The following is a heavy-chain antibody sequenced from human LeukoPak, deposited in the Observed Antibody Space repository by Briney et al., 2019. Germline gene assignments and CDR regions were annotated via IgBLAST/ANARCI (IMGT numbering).Heavy chain of an antibody. V-gene: IGHV4-34*01. Sequence: SETLSLTCAVYGGSFSGYYWSWIRQPPGKGLEWIGEINHSGSTNYNPSLKSRVTISVDTSKNQFSLKLSSVTAADTAVYYCARANGTTYYYDSSGYRLAEYFQHWGQGTLVTVSS. CDR3: ARANGTTYYYDSSGYRLAEYFQH. CDR2: INHSGST. J-gene: IGHJ1*01. CDR1: GGSFSGYY. D-gene: IGHD3-22*01.